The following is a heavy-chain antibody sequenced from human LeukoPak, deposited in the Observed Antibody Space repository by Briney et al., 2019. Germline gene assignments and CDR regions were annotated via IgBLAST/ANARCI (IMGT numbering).Heavy chain of an antibody. CDR2: IYHSGST. V-gene: IGHV4-38-2*02. Sequence: PSETLSLTCAVSGYSISSGYYWGWIRQPPGKGLEWIGSIYHSGSTYYSPSLKSRVTISVDTSKNQFSLKLSSVTAADTAVYYCARDWGEKIWFGESYNWFDPWGQGTLVTVSS. D-gene: IGHD3-10*01. J-gene: IGHJ5*02. CDR3: ARDWGEKIWFGESYNWFDP. CDR1: GYSISSGYY.